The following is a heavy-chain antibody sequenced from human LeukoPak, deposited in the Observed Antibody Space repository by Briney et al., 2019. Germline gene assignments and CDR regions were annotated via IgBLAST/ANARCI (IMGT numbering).Heavy chain of an antibody. V-gene: IGHV5-51*01. Sequence: GESLEISLKGLGYSFTSYWIGWVRQIPGKGLEWIGIIYPGDSDTRYSPSFKGQVTNSADKSISTAYLQWSSLKASDTAMYSCARQGAYSGSYWGQGTLVTVSS. J-gene: IGHJ4*02. CDR1: GYSFTSYW. CDR3: ARQGAYSGSY. CDR2: IYPGDSDT. D-gene: IGHD1-26*01.